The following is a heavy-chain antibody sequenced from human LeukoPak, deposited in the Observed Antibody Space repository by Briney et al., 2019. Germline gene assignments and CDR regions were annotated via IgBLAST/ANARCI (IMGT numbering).Heavy chain of an antibody. CDR2: ISSSSSYI. J-gene: IGHJ3*02. CDR1: GFTFSSYS. CDR3: AREVTWSDAFDI. D-gene: IGHD2-8*02. Sequence: PGGSLRLSCAASGFTFSSYSMSWVRQAPGKGLEWVSSISSSSSYIYYADSVKGRFTISRDNAKNSLYLQMNSLRAEDTAVYYCAREVTWSDAFDIWGQGTMVTVSS. V-gene: IGHV3-21*01.